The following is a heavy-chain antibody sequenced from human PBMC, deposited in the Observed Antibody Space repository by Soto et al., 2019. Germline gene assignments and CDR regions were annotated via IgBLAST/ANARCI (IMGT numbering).Heavy chain of an antibody. D-gene: IGHD5-12*01. CDR3: ARDPNIVATITAIYYYYGMDV. CDR1: GFTFSSYL. J-gene: IGHJ6*02. Sequence: PGGSLRLSCAASGFTFSSYLMSWVRQAPGKGLEWVANIKQDGSEKYYVDSVKGRFTISRDNAKNSLYLQMNSLRAEDTAVYYCARDPNIVATITAIYYYYGMDVWGQGTTVTVSS. V-gene: IGHV3-7*01. CDR2: IKQDGSEK.